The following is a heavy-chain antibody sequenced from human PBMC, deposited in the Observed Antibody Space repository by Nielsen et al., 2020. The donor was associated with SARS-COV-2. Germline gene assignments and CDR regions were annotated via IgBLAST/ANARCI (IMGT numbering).Heavy chain of an antibody. CDR2: IYFSGRT. Sequence: SETLSLTCTVSGGSISSGGYYWSWIRHHPGKGLEWIGYIYFSGRTCYNPSLKSRVTISVDTSKNQFSLSLRSVTAADTAVYYCARESSGYDHYNYGMDVWGQGTTVTDSS. D-gene: IGHD5-12*01. CDR3: ARESSGYDHYNYGMDV. J-gene: IGHJ6*02. V-gene: IGHV4-31*03. CDR1: GGSISSGGYY.